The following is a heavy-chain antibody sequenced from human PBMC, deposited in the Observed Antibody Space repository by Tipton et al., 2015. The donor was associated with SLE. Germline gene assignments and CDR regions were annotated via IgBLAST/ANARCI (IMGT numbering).Heavy chain of an antibody. CDR1: GYTFTSYG. CDR2: ISAYNGNT. CDR3: ASATCAARYSSGWYDY. V-gene: IGHV1-18*01. Sequence: SGPEVKKPGASVKVSCKASGYTFTSYGISWVRQAPGQGLEWMGWISAYNGNTNYAQKLQGRVTMTTDTSTSTAYMELRRLRSDDPAVYYCASATCAARYSSGWYDYWGQGTLVTFSS. D-gene: IGHD6-19*01. J-gene: IGHJ4*02.